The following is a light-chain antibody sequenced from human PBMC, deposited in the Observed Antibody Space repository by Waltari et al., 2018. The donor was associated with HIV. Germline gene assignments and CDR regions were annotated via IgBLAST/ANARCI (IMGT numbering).Light chain of an antibody. J-gene: IGKJ4*02. V-gene: IGKV1-9*01. CDR2: GAS. CDR3: QQVYMYPLT. CDR1: QTIYSY. Sequence: DIRLTQSPSFLSASAGDRVTVTCRANQTIYSYLAWYQQRPGKAPRVLIYGASTLQTGIPSRFSGTGSGTKFLLTIASLQPDDCATYYCQQVYMYPLTFGGGTRVEV.